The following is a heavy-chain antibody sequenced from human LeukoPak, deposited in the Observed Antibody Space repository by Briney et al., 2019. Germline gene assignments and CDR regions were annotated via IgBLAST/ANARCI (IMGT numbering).Heavy chain of an antibody. D-gene: IGHD3-16*01. V-gene: IGHV6-1*01. CDR1: GDSVSSNSAA. CDR3: VRASWLVGRGGVFDY. J-gene: IGHJ4*02. Sequence: SQTLSLTCAISGDSVSSNSAAWNWIRQSPSRGLEWLGRTYYRSNWYYDYAVSVKSRMTVRPDTSKNQFSLQLNSVIPEDTAIYYCVRASWLVGRGGVFDYWGQGTLVTVSS. CDR2: TYYRSNWYY.